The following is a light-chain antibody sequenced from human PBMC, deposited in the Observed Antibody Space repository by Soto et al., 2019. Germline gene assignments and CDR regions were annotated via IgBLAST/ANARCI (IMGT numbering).Light chain of an antibody. Sequence: EIVMTQSPATLSVSPGERATLSCRASQSVFSSLAWYQQRPGQAPRLLIYGSATRATGIPDRFSGSGSGTEFTLTVSSLQSEDCAVYDCEQYHSWPAFGQGTQVESK. V-gene: IGKV3-15*01. CDR1: QSVFSS. J-gene: IGKJ1*01. CDR3: EQYHSWPA. CDR2: GSA.